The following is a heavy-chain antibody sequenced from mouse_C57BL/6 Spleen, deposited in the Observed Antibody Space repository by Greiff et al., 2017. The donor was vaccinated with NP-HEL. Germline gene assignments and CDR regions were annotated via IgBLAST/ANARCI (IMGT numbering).Heavy chain of an antibody. CDR2: INPSNGGT. D-gene: IGHD1-1*01. CDR3: ARGDYYGSSYPWFAY. Sequence: QVQLQQSGTELVKPGASVKLSCKASGYTFTSYWMHWVKQRPGQGLEWIGNINPSNGGTNYNEKFKSKATLTVDKSSSTAYMQLSSLTSEDSAVYYCARGDYYGSSYPWFAYWGQGTLVTVSA. CDR1: GYTFTSYW. J-gene: IGHJ3*01. V-gene: IGHV1-53*01.